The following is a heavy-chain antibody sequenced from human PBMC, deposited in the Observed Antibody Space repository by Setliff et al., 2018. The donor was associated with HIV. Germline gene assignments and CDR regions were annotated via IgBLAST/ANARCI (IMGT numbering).Heavy chain of an antibody. CDR1: GGSIRSDSYY. Sequence: LSLTCTVSGGSIRSDSYYWTWIRQPAGEGLEWIGRIYSSGNTNYNPSLESRVTISVDTSKNQFSLKLSSVTAADTAVCYCAREEKLSAVAGTMYYYYAMDVWGQGTTVTVSS. J-gene: IGHJ6*02. CDR3: AREEKLSAVAGTMYYYYAMDV. CDR2: IYSSGNT. V-gene: IGHV4-61*02. D-gene: IGHD6-19*01.